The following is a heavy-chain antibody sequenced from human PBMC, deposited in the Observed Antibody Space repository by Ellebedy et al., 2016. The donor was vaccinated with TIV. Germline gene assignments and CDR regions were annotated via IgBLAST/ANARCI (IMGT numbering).Heavy chain of an antibody. CDR2: ISSSGSTI. J-gene: IGHJ4*02. Sequence: GESLKISXAASGFTFSDYYMSWIRQAPGKGLEWVSYISSSGSTIYYADSVKGRYTISRDNAKNSLYLQMNSLRAEDTAVYYCARGGYGSGSYSLWGQGTLVTVSS. V-gene: IGHV3-11*04. D-gene: IGHD3-10*01. CDR3: ARGGYGSGSYSL. CDR1: GFTFSDYY.